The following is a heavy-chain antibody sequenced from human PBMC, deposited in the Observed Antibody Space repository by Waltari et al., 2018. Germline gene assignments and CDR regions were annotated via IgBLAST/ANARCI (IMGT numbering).Heavy chain of an antibody. J-gene: IGHJ4*02. D-gene: IGHD1-26*01. Sequence: QVQLVQSGAAVKKPGASVKVSCKASGYAFTRYYMHSVRQAPGQGLEWMGWIHPNSGDTYYAQKFQGRVTMTRDTSITTAFMDLSRLRSDDTAVYYCARSYQSGSYWDYWGQGTLVTVSS. CDR2: IHPNSGDT. CDR3: ARSYQSGSYWDY. V-gene: IGHV1-2*02. CDR1: GYAFTRYY.